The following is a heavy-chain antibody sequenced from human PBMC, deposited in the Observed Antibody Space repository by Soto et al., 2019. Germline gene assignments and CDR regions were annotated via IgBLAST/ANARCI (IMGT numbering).Heavy chain of an antibody. CDR3: ARDPNLSLTFHYYGMDV. J-gene: IGHJ6*02. V-gene: IGHV1-46*01. Sequence: ASVKVSCKASGYTFTSYYIHWVRQAPGQGLEWMGKINPSTGSASYSRMFQGRVAMTRDTSTSTVCMEVSSLRSEDTAVYYCARDPNLSLTFHYYGMDVWGQGTTVTVSS. CDR1: GYTFTSYY. CDR2: INPSTGSA.